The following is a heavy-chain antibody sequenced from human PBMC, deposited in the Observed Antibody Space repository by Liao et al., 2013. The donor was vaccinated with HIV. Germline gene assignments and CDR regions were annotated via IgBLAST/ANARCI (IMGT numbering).Heavy chain of an antibody. D-gene: IGHD6-13*01. CDR1: GGSINSGDYY. CDR3: ASGLWGIAAAD. Sequence: QVQLQQWGAGLVKPSQTLSLTCTVSGGSINSGDYYWNWIRQSPGKGLEWIGYIYYNGNTYYNPSLKSRVTISVDTSKNQFSLKLSSVTAADTAVYYCASGLWGIAAADWGQGTLVTVSS. CDR2: IYYNGNT. J-gene: IGHJ4*02. V-gene: IGHV4-30-4*08.